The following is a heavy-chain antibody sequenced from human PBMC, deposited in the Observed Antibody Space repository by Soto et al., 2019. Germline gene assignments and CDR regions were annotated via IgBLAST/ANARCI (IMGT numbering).Heavy chain of an antibody. D-gene: IGHD3-10*01. CDR1: GYTFSNYD. Sequence: QVQLVQSGAELKKPGASVKVSCKASGYTFSNYDMNWVRQATGQGPEWIGLVNPNNGDTGYAQKLQGRVTLNTDTSTPTPYMELTSLRSEDTAIYSCAKVSRKGSGIDFDYWGQGPLITVSS. CDR3: AKVSRKGSGIDFDY. J-gene: IGHJ4*02. CDR2: VNPNNGDT. V-gene: IGHV1-8*01.